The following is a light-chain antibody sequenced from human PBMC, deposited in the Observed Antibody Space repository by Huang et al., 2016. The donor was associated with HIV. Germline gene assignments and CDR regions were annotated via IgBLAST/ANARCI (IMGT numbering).Light chain of an antibody. CDR2: DDS. CDR3: QQSNSTPSP. Sequence: DIQTTQSPSSLSASVGARVTISCRASQIISTYLIWYQQKPGNAPKLLIYDDSSVQRGVTARFSGSGYGTDLTLTISRLQPEDLASYYCQQSNSTPSPFGQGTKFELK. J-gene: IGKJ2*01. V-gene: IGKV1-39*01. CDR1: QIISTY.